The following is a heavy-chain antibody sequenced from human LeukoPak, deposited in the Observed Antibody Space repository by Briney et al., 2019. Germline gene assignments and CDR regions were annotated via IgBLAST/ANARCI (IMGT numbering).Heavy chain of an antibody. V-gene: IGHV1-69*05. J-gene: IGHJ3*02. CDR3: ARDATTFGVVSVAFDI. D-gene: IGHD3-3*01. CDR2: IIPIFGTA. Sequence: ASVKVSCKASGGTFSSYAISWVRQAPGQGLEWMGGIIPIFGTANYAQKFQGRVTITTDESTSTAYMELSSLRSEDTAVYYCARDATTFGVVSVAFDIWGQGTMVTVSS. CDR1: GGTFSSYA.